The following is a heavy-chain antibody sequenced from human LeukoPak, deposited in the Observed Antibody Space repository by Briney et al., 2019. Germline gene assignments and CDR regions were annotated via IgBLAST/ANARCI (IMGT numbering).Heavy chain of an antibody. J-gene: IGHJ3*02. CDR3: AKDPNGDYIGAFDM. CDR1: GFTFSRFS. V-gene: IGHV3-23*01. CDR2: ISGSGDRK. D-gene: IGHD4-17*01. Sequence: PGGSLRLSCAASGFTFSRFSMSWVRQAPGKGLEWVSTISGSGDRKLYADSVKGRFTISRHNFKHTLYLQMNSLRADDTALYHCAKDPNGDYIGAFDMWGQGTMVTVSS.